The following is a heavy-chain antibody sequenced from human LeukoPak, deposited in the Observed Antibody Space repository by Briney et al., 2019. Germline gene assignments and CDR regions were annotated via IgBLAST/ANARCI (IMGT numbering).Heavy chain of an antibody. V-gene: IGHV1-69*05. CDR1: GGTFSSYA. CDR2: IIPIFGTA. Sequence: SVKVSCKASGGTFSSYAISWVRQAPGQGLEWMGRIIPIFGTANYAQKFQGRVTITTDESTSTAYMELSSLRSEDTAVYYCASTIAAAGTTLRFDPWGQGTLVTVPS. CDR3: ASTIAAAGTTLRFDP. J-gene: IGHJ5*02. D-gene: IGHD6-13*01.